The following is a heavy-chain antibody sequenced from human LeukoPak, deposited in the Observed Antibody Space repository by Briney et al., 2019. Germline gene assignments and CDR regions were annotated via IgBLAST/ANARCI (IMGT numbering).Heavy chain of an antibody. D-gene: IGHD3-3*01. CDR1: GYTFINYA. Sequence: EASVKVSCKASGYTFINYAISWLRQAPGQGLEWMGWISAFNGNTNYAHKFQDRITMTTDTSTRTAYMELRSLRSDDTAVYYCAKNYRNYDFWSGDRYFDLWGRGTLVTVSS. J-gene: IGHJ2*01. CDR2: ISAFNGNT. CDR3: AKNYRNYDFWSGDRYFDL. V-gene: IGHV1-18*01.